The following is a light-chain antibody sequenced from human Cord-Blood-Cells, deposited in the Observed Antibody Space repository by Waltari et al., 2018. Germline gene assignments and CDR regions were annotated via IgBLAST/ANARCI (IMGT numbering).Light chain of an antibody. CDR2: DVS. CDR3: CSYAGSYTFVV. V-gene: IGLV2-11*01. J-gene: IGLJ2*01. CDR1: SSDVGGYNY. Sequence: QSALTQPRSVSGSPGQSVTISCTGTSSDVGGYNYVPWYQQHPGKAPKLMIYDVSKRPAGVPLRFSGSKCGNTASLSISGLQAEDEADYYCCSYAGSYTFVVFGGGTKLTVL.